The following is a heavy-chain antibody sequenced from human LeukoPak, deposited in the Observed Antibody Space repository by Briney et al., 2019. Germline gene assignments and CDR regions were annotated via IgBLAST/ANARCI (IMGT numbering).Heavy chain of an antibody. Sequence: PGKSLRLSCAASGFTFGGYGMHWVRQAPGKGPEWVAVIWYDGSNKYYADSVKGRFTISRDSSKNTLYLQMNILRAEDTAVYYCVRDQNFYFDYWGQGTLVTVSS. CDR1: GFTFGGYG. V-gene: IGHV3-33*01. J-gene: IGHJ4*02. D-gene: IGHD1-7*01. CDR3: VRDQNFYFDY. CDR2: IWYDGSNK.